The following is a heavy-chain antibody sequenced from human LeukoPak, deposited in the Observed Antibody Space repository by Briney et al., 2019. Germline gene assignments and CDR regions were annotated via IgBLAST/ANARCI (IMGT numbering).Heavy chain of an antibody. CDR3: ATASGYEPHDAFDI. J-gene: IGHJ3*02. Sequence: EASVKVSCKASGGTFSSYAISWVRQAPGQGLEWMGGIIPIFGTANYAQKFQGRVTITTDESTSTAYMELSSLRSEDTAVYYCATASGYEPHDAFDIWGQGTMVTVSS. V-gene: IGHV1-69*05. CDR1: GGTFSSYA. D-gene: IGHD5-12*01. CDR2: IIPIFGTA.